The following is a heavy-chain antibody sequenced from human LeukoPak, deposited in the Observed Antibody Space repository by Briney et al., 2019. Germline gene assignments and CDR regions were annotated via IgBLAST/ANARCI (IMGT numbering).Heavy chain of an antibody. CDR2: IKPDGSEK. Sequence: PGGSLRLSCAASGFTFSSYWMSWVRQAPGKGLEWVANIKPDGSEKYYVDSVKGRFTISRDNAKNSLYLQMNSLRAEDTAVYYCARESYYYDSSGYYPWVSWGQGTLVTVSS. D-gene: IGHD3-22*01. V-gene: IGHV3-7*01. J-gene: IGHJ5*02. CDR1: GFTFSSYW. CDR3: ARESYYYDSSGYYPWVS.